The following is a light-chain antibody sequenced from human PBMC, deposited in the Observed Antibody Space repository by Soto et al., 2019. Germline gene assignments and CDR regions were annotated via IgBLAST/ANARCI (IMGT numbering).Light chain of an antibody. CDR3: QKYNSAPPLT. CDR1: QGISNY. V-gene: IGKV1-27*01. CDR2: AAS. J-gene: IGKJ4*01. Sequence: DIQMTQSPSSLPASVGDRVNVTCRASQGISNYLAWYQQKPGKVPTLLIYAASTLQSGVPSRFSGSGSGTDFILTISSLQPDDVATYYCQKYNSAPPLTFGGGTKVDIK.